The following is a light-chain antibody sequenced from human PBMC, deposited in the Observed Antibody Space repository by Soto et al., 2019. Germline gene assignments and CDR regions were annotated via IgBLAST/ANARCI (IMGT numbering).Light chain of an antibody. CDR3: QQYTGPPTT. CDR2: GAS. Sequence: EIILTQSQDTLSLSPGESATLSCRASQTVSSNYLAWCQQRPGQAPRLLIYGASTRAAGIPDRFSGSGSGTDFTLTITRLEPEDSAVYFCQQYTGPPTTFGQGTRLEI. J-gene: IGKJ5*01. CDR1: QTVSSNY. V-gene: IGKV3-20*01.